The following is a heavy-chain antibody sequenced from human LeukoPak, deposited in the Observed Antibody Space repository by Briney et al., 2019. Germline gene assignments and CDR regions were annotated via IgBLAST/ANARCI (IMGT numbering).Heavy chain of an antibody. Sequence: SESLSLTCTVSGGSISSYYWSWIRQPPGKGLEWIGYIYYSGTTNYNPSLKSRVTISVDTSKNQFSLKLSSVTAADTAVYYCARLVLVPRSSYFDYWAQGTAVNGSS. CDR3: ARLVLVPRSSYFDY. D-gene: IGHD6-13*01. J-gene: IGHJ4*02. CDR2: IYYSGTT. V-gene: IGHV4-59*08. CDR1: GGSISSYY.